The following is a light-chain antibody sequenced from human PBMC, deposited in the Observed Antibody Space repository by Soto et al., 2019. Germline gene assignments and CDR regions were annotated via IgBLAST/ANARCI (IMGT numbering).Light chain of an antibody. CDR2: GAS. CDR3: QEDGNSLDT. V-gene: IGKV3-20*01. J-gene: IGKJ2*01. Sequence: EIVLTQSPGTLSLSPGERATHSCRASQSVRSSNLAWYQQNPGQAPRLLIYGASSRATGIPGRFSSSGSGTDFTLTIRRLEPEDVAVYYCQEDGNSLDTFGQGTKLEIK. CDR1: QSVRSSN.